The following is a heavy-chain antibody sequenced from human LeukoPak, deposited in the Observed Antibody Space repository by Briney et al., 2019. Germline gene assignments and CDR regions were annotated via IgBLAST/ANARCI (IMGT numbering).Heavy chain of an antibody. J-gene: IGHJ4*02. V-gene: IGHV4-61*02. CDR1: GSSISSGSYY. Sequence: SETLSLLFSVPGSSISSGSYYWSWIRPPAGKGLEWIVRVSSSGNAMYIPSLKSRVTISIDPSRDQFSLNLNSVTAADRAVYFCARAIVVPYYIVSWSQGTLLTVS. CDR3: ARAIVVPYYIVS. CDR2: VSSSGNA. D-gene: IGHD2-15*01.